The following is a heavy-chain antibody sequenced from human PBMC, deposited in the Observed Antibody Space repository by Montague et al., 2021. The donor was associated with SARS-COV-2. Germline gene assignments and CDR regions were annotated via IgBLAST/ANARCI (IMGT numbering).Heavy chain of an antibody. J-gene: IGHJ3*02. CDR2: IYTSGST. CDR1: GGSISSGSYY. Sequence: TLSLTCTVSGGSISSGSYYWSWIRQPAGKGLEWIGRIYTSGSTNYNPSLKSRVTISVDTSKNQFSLKLSSVTAADTAVYYCAREGAIGKYNWKYLFPHALVAFDIWGQGTMVTVSS. D-gene: IGHD1-7*01. CDR3: AREGAIGKYNWKYLFPHALVAFDI. V-gene: IGHV4-61*02.